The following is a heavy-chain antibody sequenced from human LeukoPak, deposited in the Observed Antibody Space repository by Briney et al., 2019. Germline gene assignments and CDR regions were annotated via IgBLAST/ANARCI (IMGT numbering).Heavy chain of an antibody. CDR1: GFTVSSNS. V-gene: IGHV3-30*03. CDR2: ISYDGRRK. Sequence: PGGSLRLSCTVSGFTVSSNSMSWVRQAPGKGLEWVSLISYDGRRKEYADSLKGRFTTDRDNSKNTVYLQMNILRPDDTAIYFCARQEARNYYYEGLDYWGQGNLVTVSS. D-gene: IGHD3-22*01. J-gene: IGHJ4*02. CDR3: ARQEARNYYYEGLDY.